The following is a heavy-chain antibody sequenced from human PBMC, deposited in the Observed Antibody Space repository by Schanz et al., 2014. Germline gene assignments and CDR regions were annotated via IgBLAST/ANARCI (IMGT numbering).Heavy chain of an antibody. J-gene: IGHJ3*02. D-gene: IGHD5-12*01. Sequence: QVQLVQSGAEVKKPGASVKVSCKASGYTFTSYGINWVRQAPGQGLEWMGRIIPIHGIVNYAQRFQDRVRITADKSTSTAYMELSSLRSDDTAVYYCARGGGPEDVFDIWGQGTIXTVSS. CDR1: GYTFTSYG. CDR2: IIPIHGIV. CDR3: ARGGGPEDVFDI. V-gene: IGHV1-69*04.